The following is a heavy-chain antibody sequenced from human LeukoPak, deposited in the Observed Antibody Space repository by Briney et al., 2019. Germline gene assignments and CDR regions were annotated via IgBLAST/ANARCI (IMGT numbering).Heavy chain of an antibody. Sequence: GGSLRLSCAASGFTFSSYGMHWVRQPPGKGLEWVAFIRYDGSNKYYADSMRGRFTISRDNSKNTLYLQMNSLRAEDRAVYYCAKDGSSFAHYWGQGTLVTVSS. CDR2: IRYDGSNK. D-gene: IGHD6-13*01. V-gene: IGHV3-30*02. CDR1: GFTFSSYG. CDR3: AKDGSSFAHY. J-gene: IGHJ4*02.